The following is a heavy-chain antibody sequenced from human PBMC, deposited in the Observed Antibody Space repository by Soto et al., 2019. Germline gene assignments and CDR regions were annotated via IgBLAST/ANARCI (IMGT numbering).Heavy chain of an antibody. Sequence: EVQLLESGGGLVQPGGSLRLSCAASGFTFNQYAMTWVRQAPGKGLEWVSAIDRTGGGTYYADSVKGRFTISRDNSKNTLFLQMSSLRAEDTAIYYCAKDQHISSWLGGSFDFWGQGTMVTVSS. D-gene: IGHD6-13*01. V-gene: IGHV3-23*01. J-gene: IGHJ3*01. CDR3: AKDQHISSWLGGSFDF. CDR2: IDRTGGGT. CDR1: GFTFNQYA.